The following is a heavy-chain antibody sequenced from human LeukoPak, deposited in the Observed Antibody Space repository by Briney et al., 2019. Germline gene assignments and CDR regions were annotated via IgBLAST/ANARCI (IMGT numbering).Heavy chain of an antibody. D-gene: IGHD2-2*01. CDR1: GYSISSGYY. V-gene: IGHV4-38-2*01. J-gene: IGHJ5*02. CDR3: ARHPGYCSSTSCSPWFDP. CDR2: IYHSGNT. Sequence: PSETLSLTCAVSGYSISSGYYWGWIRQPPGKGLEWIGSIYHSGNTYYNPSLKSRVTISVDTSKNQFSLKLSSVTAADTAVYYCARHPGYCSSTSCSPWFDPWGQGTLVTVSS.